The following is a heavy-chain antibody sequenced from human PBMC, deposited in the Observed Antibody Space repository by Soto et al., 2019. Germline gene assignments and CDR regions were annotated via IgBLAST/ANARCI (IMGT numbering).Heavy chain of an antibody. Sequence: EVQLVESGGGLVQPGGSLRLSCATSGFTLSNYWVSWVRQAPGKGLEWVANIKPDGSEKYYVDSVKGRFTISRDNSKNSFFLQMSGLRGEDTAVYYCAREGIWGQGTLVTVSS. CDR1: GFTLSNYW. CDR3: AREGI. V-gene: IGHV3-7*01. J-gene: IGHJ4*02. CDR2: IKPDGSEK.